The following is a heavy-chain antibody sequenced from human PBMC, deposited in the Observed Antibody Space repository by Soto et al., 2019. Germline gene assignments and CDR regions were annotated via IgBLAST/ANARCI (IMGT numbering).Heavy chain of an antibody. CDR3: ARETKFYGFWSGYYRFDT. Sequence: QAQLMQSGPEVKNPGASVKVSCKACGYSFNSYGISWVRQAPGKGLEWMGWISASSGNTSYAQDLQGRLTMTTDTSTSTAYLELRSLTSDDTAVYYCARETKFYGFWSGYYRFDTWGQGTLVSVSS. V-gene: IGHV1-18*01. CDR1: GYSFNSYG. D-gene: IGHD3-3*01. J-gene: IGHJ5*02. CDR2: ISASSGNT.